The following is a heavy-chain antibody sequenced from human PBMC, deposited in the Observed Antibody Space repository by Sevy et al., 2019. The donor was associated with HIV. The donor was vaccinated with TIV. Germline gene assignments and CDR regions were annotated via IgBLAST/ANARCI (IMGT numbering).Heavy chain of an antibody. D-gene: IGHD6-19*01. CDR1: GFSFSDYY. V-gene: IGHV3-11*01. CDR3: ARDSPSSVCRYYYYYGMDV. J-gene: IGHJ6*02. Sequence: GGSLRLSCAASGFSFSDYYMHWIRQAPGKGLEWVSYISSSGSSKYYADSMKGRFTISRDNAKNSLFLQMNSLGAEDTAVYYCARDSPSSVCRYYYYYGMDVLGQGTTFTVSS. CDR2: ISSSGSSK.